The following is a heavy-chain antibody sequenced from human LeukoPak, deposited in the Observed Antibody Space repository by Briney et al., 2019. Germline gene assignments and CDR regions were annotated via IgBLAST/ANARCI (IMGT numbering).Heavy chain of an antibody. CDR3: AKDGDTLLDY. CDR2: ISYDGSFK. Sequence: GGSLRLSCAASGLTFSNYAMHWVRQAPGKGLEWVAVISYDGSFKYYADSVKGRFTISRDNSKNTLYLQMNSLRAEDTAVYYCAKDGDTLLDYCGQGTPVTVSS. V-gene: IGHV3-30*01. CDR1: GLTFSNYA. J-gene: IGHJ4*02.